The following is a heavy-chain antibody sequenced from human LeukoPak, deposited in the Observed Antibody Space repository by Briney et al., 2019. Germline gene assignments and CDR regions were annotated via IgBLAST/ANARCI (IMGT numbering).Heavy chain of an antibody. Sequence: GGSLRLSCAASGFTFSDYYISWIRQAPGNGLEWFSYISSSGSTIYYADSVKCRFTISRDNAKNSLYLQMNSLRAEDTAAYYCARARDPPSAFDIWGQGTMVTVSS. CDR3: ARARDPPSAFDI. CDR1: GFTFSDYY. CDR2: ISSSGSTI. J-gene: IGHJ3*02. V-gene: IGHV3-11*01.